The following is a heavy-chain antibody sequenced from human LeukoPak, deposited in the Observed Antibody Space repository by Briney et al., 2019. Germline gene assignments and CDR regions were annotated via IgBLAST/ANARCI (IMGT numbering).Heavy chain of an antibody. J-gene: IGHJ4*02. D-gene: IGHD3/OR15-3a*01. CDR2: ISWNSGLI. V-gene: IGHV3-9*01. CDR1: GFTFDEYA. Sequence: GVSLRLSCAVSGFTFDEYAMHWVRQTPGKGLEWVSGISWNSGLIDYADSVKGRFTISRDNAKNSLYLQMNSLKAEDTAFYYCAKVGIFGLVTYYFDYWGQGTLVTVSS. CDR3: AKVGIFGLVTYYFDY.